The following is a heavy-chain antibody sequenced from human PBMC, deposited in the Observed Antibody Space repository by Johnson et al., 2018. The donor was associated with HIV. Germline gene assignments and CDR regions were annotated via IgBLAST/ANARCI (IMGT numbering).Heavy chain of an antibody. Sequence: VQLVESGGGLVQPGGSLRLSCAASGFTFSSYAMSWVRQAPGKGLEWVSAISGSGGSTYYADSVKGRFTISRDNSKNPLYLQMNLRAEDTAVYYCAKGRIVGAGFDAFDIWGQGTMVTVSS. D-gene: IGHD1-26*01. CDR1: GFTFSSYA. J-gene: IGHJ3*02. CDR3: AKGRIVGAGFDAFDI. CDR2: ISGSGGST. V-gene: IGHV3-23*04.